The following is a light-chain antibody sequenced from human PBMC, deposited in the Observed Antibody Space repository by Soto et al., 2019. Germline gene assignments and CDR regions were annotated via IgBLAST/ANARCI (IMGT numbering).Light chain of an antibody. J-gene: IGKJ4*01. Sequence: EIVLTQSPGTLSLSPGGRATLSCRASQSVSNNYLAWYQQKPGQAPRLLIYGASNRATGIPDRFSGSGSGTDFTLTISGLESEDFAVYYCQQYGSSPPLTFGGGTKVDSK. CDR2: GAS. V-gene: IGKV3-20*01. CDR1: QSVSNNY. CDR3: QQYGSSPPLT.